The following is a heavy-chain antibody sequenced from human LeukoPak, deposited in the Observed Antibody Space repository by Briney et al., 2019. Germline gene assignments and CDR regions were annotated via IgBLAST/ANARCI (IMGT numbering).Heavy chain of an antibody. J-gene: IGHJ6*03. V-gene: IGHV5-51*01. CDR3: ARHSPSYSYGDYYYYYMDV. CDR1: GYSFTSYW. Sequence: GESLKISCKGSGYSFTSYWIGWVRQMPGKGLEWMGMIYPGDSDTRYSPSFQGQVTISADKSISTAYLQWSSLKASDTAMYYCARHSPSYSYGDYYYYYMDVWGKGTTVTVSS. D-gene: IGHD5-18*01. CDR2: IYPGDSDT.